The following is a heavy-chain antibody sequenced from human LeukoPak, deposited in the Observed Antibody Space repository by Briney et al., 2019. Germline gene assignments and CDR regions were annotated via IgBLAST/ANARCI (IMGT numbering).Heavy chain of an antibody. CDR1: GFTFSDYS. CDR2: ITSASDTI. Sequence: GGSLRLSCEASGFTFSDYSMNWVRQAPGEGLEWLSYITSASDTIYYADSVKGRFTSSRDNAKNSVYLQMNSLRAEDTAVYYCARSSGYPFFDYWGQGTLVTVSS. V-gene: IGHV3-48*01. J-gene: IGHJ4*02. CDR3: ARSSGYPFFDY. D-gene: IGHD3-22*01.